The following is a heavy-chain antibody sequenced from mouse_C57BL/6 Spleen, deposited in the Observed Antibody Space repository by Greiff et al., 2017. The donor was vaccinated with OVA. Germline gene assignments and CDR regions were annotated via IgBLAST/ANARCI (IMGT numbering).Heavy chain of an antibody. CDR2: ISYDGSN. CDR1: GYSITSGYY. V-gene: IGHV3-6*01. D-gene: IGHD2-2*01. Sequence: EVKLMESGPGLVKPSQSLSLTCSVTGYSITSGYYWNWIRQFPGNKLEWMGYISYDGSNNYNPSLKNRISITRDTSKNQFFLKLNSVTTEDTATYYCARSGYDFYAMDYWGQGTSVTVSS. J-gene: IGHJ4*01. CDR3: ARSGYDFYAMDY.